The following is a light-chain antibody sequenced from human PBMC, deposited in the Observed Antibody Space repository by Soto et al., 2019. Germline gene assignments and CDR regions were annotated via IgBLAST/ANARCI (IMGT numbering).Light chain of an antibody. Sequence: QSVLTQPASVSGSPGQSITISCTGTSSDVGGYSYVSWYQQHPGKAPKLMIYEVSNRPSGVSNRFSGSKSGNTASLTISGLQDEDEADYYCSSYTSSSTLDVFGTGTKVTVL. CDR1: SSDVGGYSY. CDR2: EVS. J-gene: IGLJ1*01. V-gene: IGLV2-14*01. CDR3: SSYTSSSTLDV.